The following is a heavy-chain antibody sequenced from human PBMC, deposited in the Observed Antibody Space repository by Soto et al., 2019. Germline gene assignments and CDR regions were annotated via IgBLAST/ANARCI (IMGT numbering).Heavy chain of an antibody. CDR2: FAPEDGEK. J-gene: IGHJ5*02. CDR1: GYHVTSYG. V-gene: IGHV1-24*01. CDR3: ATTPWRSWFDP. Sequence: ASVKVSCNASGYHVTSYGISWVRQAPGKGLEWMGCFAPEDGEKIYAQKFQGRVTMTEDKSTDTAYMELSRLRSEDTAVYYWATTPWRSWFDPWGQGTLVTVSS.